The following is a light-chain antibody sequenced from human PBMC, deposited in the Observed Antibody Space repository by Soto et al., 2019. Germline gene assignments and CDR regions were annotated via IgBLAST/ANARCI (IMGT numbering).Light chain of an antibody. Sequence: IVMTQSPATLSVSPGERATLSCSASQTVNHNLAWYQQRPGQAPRLLIYAASTRATGVPARFSGSGSGTEFTLTISSLQSEDFAVYYCQQYNTWPPPSESVGPGTKVDVK. J-gene: IGKJ3*01. CDR1: QTVNHN. V-gene: IGKV3D-15*01. CDR3: QQYNTWPPPSES. CDR2: AAS.